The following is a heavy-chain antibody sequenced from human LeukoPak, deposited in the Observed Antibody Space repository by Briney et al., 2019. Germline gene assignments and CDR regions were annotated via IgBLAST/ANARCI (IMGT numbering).Heavy chain of an antibody. CDR1: SLPFSVFY. Sequence: SLRLSHPPASLPFSVFYMSSARHRRGNGLECLTYIIRGSHYTLYVDSVGGRFTVSRADAQNLLFLQMNSLSDEDTAVYFCARDRAGSGNYYNNAHGLDLWGQGTTVSVSS. D-gene: IGHD3-10*01. J-gene: IGHJ6*02. V-gene: IGHV3-11*05. CDR3: ARDRAGSGNYYNNAHGLDL. CDR2: IIRGSHYT.